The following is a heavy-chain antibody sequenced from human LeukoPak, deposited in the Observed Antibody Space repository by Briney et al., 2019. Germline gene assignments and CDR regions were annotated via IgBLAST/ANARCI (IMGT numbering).Heavy chain of an antibody. Sequence: GGSLRLSCAASGFALSNFAMTWVRQAPGKGLEWVSVISASGGGRYYADSVKGRFTISRDNSKDTLYLQMDSLRAEDTAVYFCAKQAAGSSTWYSLHFDYWGQGTLVTVSA. CDR1: GFALSNFA. V-gene: IGHV3-23*01. CDR3: AKQAAGSSTWYSLHFDY. J-gene: IGHJ4*02. CDR2: ISASGGGR. D-gene: IGHD2-2*01.